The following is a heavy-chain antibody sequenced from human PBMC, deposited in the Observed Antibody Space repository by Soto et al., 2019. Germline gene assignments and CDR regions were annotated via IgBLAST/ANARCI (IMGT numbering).Heavy chain of an antibody. J-gene: IGHJ5*02. CDR3: ARGGSSGYYRGSFDP. D-gene: IGHD3-22*01. Sequence: ASVKVSCKASGGTFSSYAISWVRQAPGQGLEWMGGIIPIFGTANYAQKFQGRVTITADESTSTAYMELSSLRSEDTAVYYCARGGSSGYYRGSFDPWGQGTLVTVS. V-gene: IGHV1-69*13. CDR2: IIPIFGTA. CDR1: GGTFSSYA.